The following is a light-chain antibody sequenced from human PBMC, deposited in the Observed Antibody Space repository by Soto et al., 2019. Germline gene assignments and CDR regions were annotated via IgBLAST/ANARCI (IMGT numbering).Light chain of an antibody. J-gene: IGLJ1*01. CDR1: SSDVGSYNL. Sequence: QSALTQPASVSGSPGQSITISCTGTSSDVGSYNLVSWYQQHPGKAPKLMIYEGSKRPSGVSNRFSGSKFGNTASLTISGLQAEDEADYYCCSYAGSSTSPYVFGTGTKLTVL. V-gene: IGLV2-23*01. CDR2: EGS. CDR3: CSYAGSSTSPYV.